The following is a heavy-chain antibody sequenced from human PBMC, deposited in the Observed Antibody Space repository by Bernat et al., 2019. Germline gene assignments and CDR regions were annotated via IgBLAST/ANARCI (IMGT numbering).Heavy chain of an antibody. V-gene: IGHV4-59*08. D-gene: IGHD6-6*01. J-gene: IGHJ6*03. CDR2: IYYSGST. CDR3: ARRGSSSSLYYYYMDV. Sequence: QVQLQESGPGLVKPSGTLSLTCAVSGGSISSYYWSWIRQPPGKGLEWIGYIYYSGSTNYNPSLKSRVTISVDTSKNQFSLKLSSVTAADTAVYYCARRGSSSSLYYYYMDVWGKGTTVTVSS. CDR1: GGSISSYY.